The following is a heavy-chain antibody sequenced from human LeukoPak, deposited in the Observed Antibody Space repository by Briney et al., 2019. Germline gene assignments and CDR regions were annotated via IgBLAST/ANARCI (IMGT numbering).Heavy chain of an antibody. J-gene: IGHJ6*02. D-gene: IGHD5-18*01. Sequence: SETLSLTCTVTGGAISSYYRSWIRQPPGKGLEWIGYIYYRGSTNYNPSLKSRVTISVDTSKNQFSLKLSSVTAADTAVYYCARAIYSYGYYYYAMDVWGQGTTVTVSS. CDR2: IYYRGST. CDR3: ARAIYSYGYYYYAMDV. CDR1: GGAISSYY. V-gene: IGHV4-59*01.